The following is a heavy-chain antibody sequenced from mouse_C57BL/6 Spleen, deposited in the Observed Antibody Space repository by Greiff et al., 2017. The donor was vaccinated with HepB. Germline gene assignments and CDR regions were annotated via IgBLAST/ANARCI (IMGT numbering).Heavy chain of an antibody. CDR1: GFTFSDYG. V-gene: IGHV5-17*01. D-gene: IGHD2-3*01. J-gene: IGHJ3*01. CDR2: ISSGSSTI. CDR3: ARRGDSYYPWFAY. Sequence: EVQGVESGGGLVKPGGSLKLSCAASGFTFSDYGMHWVRQSPEKGLEWVAYISSGSSTIYYADTVKGGFTISRDNAKNTLFLQMTSLRSEDTALYYGARRGDSYYPWFAYWGQGTLVTVSA.